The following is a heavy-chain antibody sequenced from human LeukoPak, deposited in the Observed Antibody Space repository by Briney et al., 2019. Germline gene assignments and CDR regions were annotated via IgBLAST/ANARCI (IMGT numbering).Heavy chain of an antibody. J-gene: IGHJ4*02. CDR2: TYYRSKWYN. CDR3: ARRGDNWNYEDVFDY. CDR1: GDSVSSNSAA. V-gene: IGHV6-1*01. Sequence: SQTLSLTCAISGDSVSSNSAAWNWIRQSPSRGLEWLGRTYYRSKWYNDYAVSVKSRITINPDTSKNQFSLQLNSVTPEDSAVYYCARRGDNWNYEDVFDYWGQGTLVTVSS. D-gene: IGHD1-7*01.